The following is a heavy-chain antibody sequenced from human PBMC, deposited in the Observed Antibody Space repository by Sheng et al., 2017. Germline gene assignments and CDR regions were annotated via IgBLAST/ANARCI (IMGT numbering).Heavy chain of an antibody. V-gene: IGHV4-39*07. CDR3: ARRPAGGTFDF. CDR2: FYYSGYTT. Sequence: QLQLRESGPGLVKPSETLSLTCTVSGASISSGSYYWGWIRQPTGKGLEWIGSFYYSGYTTYYYPSLKSRVTISADTSKNQFSLKVSSVTAADTAVYYCARRPAGGTFDFWGQGTQVSVSS. J-gene: IGHJ4*02. CDR1: GASISSGSYY. D-gene: IGHD1-26*01.